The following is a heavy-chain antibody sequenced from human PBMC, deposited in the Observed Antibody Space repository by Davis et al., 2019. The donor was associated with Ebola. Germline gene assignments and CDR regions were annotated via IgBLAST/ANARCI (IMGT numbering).Heavy chain of an antibody. CDR3: ANQDYGGNSGVDY. CDR2: ISGSGGST. V-gene: IGHV3-23*01. Sequence: GESLKISCAASGFTFSSYAMSWVRQAPGKGLEWVSAISGSGGSTDYADSVKGRFTISRDNSKNTLDLQMNSLRAEDTAVYYCANQDYGGNSGVDYWGQGTLVTVSS. D-gene: IGHD4-23*01. CDR1: GFTFSSYA. J-gene: IGHJ4*02.